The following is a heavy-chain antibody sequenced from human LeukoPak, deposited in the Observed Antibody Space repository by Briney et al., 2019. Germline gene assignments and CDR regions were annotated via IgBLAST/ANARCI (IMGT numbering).Heavy chain of an antibody. CDR2: INHSGST. D-gene: IGHD6-19*01. Sequence: PSETLSLTCAVYGGSFSGYYWSWIRQPPGKVLEWIGEINHSGSTNYNPSLKSRVTISVDTSKNQFSLKLSSVTAADTAVYYCASHVAGAGYFDYWGQGTLVTVSS. V-gene: IGHV4-34*01. CDR1: GGSFSGYY. CDR3: ASHVAGAGYFDY. J-gene: IGHJ4*02.